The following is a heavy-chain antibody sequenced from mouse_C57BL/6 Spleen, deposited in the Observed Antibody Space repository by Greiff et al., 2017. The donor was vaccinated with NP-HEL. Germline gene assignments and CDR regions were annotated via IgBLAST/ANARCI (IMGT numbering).Heavy chain of an antibody. CDR1: GYAFTNYL. J-gene: IGHJ2*01. V-gene: IGHV1-54*01. D-gene: IGHD2-1*01. CDR2: INPGSGGT. Sequence: QVQLQQSGAELVRPGTSVKVSCKASGYAFTNYLIAWVKQRPGQGLEWIGVINPGSGGTNYNEKFKGKATLTADKSSSTAYLQLSSLTSEDAAVYFCAREGGDYGNYLGYWGQGTTLTVSS. CDR3: AREGGDYGNYLGY.